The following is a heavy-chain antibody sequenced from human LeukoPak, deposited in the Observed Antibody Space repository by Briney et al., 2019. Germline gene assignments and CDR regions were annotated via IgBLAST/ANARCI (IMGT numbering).Heavy chain of an antibody. Sequence: VASVTVSCKASGGTFSSYAISWVRQAPGQGLEWMGGIIPIFGTANYAQKFQGSVTITADESTSTAYMELSSLRSEDTAVYYCARTKLDSSSWYPRFPDYWGQGTLVTVSS. CDR2: IIPIFGTA. V-gene: IGHV1-69*13. D-gene: IGHD6-13*01. J-gene: IGHJ4*02. CDR3: ARTKLDSSSWYPRFPDY. CDR1: GGTFSSYA.